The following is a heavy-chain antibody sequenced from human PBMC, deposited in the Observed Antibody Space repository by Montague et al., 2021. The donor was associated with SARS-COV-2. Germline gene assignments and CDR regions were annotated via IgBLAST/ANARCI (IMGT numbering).Heavy chain of an antibody. J-gene: IGHJ4*02. V-gene: IGHV4-39*07. CDR3: ARDGEPYYGGFQKSTWYFDY. CDR2: SYYSGST. D-gene: IGHD4-23*01. CDR1: LPSISSSTNH. Sequence: SETLSLTCTVSLPSISSSTNHRGWKHKPQGKAHQWLGCSYYSGSTYYNPSLKSRATISVDMSKNQISMRMSSVTAADTAEYYCARDGEPYYGGFQKSTWYFDYWGQGTLVTVSS.